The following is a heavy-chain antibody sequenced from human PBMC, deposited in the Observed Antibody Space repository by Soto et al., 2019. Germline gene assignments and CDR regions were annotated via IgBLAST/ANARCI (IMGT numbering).Heavy chain of an antibody. Sequence: SETVSLTXSVSGGSMSSGDYYWSWIRQPPGKGLEWIGYIYYSGSTFYNPSLESRVTISADTSKNQFSLRLSSVTAADTAVYYCARGSTYYGLGIWGQGTLVTVSS. V-gene: IGHV4-30-4*01. CDR1: GGSMSSGDYY. D-gene: IGHD3-10*01. CDR2: IYYSGST. CDR3: ARGSTYYGLGI. J-gene: IGHJ4*02.